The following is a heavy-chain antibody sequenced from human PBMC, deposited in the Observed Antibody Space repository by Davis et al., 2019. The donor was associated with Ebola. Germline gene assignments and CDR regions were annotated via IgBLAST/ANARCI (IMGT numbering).Heavy chain of an antibody. V-gene: IGHV4-59*08. CDR1: GGPIGGDF. Sequence: MPSETLSLTCNVSGGPIGGDFWSWVRQPPGKGLEWMGHVSHTGSTKTYYNPSLKSRLTMAVDTSRNQLSVHLASLTAADTAVYYCARRRGTYPDWYLDLWGRGTLVIVSS. CDR2: VSHTGST. J-gene: IGHJ2*01. CDR3: ARRRGTYPDWYLDL.